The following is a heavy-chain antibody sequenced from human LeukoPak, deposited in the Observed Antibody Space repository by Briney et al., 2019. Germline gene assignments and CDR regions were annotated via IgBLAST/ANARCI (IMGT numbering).Heavy chain of an antibody. V-gene: IGHV4-59*01. J-gene: IGHJ6*03. Sequence: PSETLSLTCTVSGGSISSYYWSWIRQPPGKGLEWIGYIYYSGSTNYNPSLKSRVTISVDTSKNQFSLKLSSVTAADTAVYYCAGTQYSSPAGYYYYMDVWGKGTTVTVSS. CDR1: GGSISSYY. CDR3: AGTQYSSPAGYYYYMDV. D-gene: IGHD6-6*01. CDR2: IYYSGST.